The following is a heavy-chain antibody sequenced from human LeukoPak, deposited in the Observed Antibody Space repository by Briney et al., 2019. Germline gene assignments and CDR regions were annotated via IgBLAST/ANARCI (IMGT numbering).Heavy chain of an antibody. CDR1: GGTFSSYG. CDR3: AREVVPAARGAFDI. Sequence: ASVKVSCKASGGTFSSYGISWVRQAPGQGLEWMGRIIPILGISNYAQKFQGRVTITADKSTSTAYMELSSLRSEDTAVYYCAREVVPAARGAFDIWGQGTMVTVSS. D-gene: IGHD2-2*01. J-gene: IGHJ3*02. V-gene: IGHV1-69*04. CDR2: IIPILGIS.